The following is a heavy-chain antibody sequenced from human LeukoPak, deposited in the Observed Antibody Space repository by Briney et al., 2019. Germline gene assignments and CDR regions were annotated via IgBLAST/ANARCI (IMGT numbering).Heavy chain of an antibody. D-gene: IGHD6-19*01. Sequence: GGSLRLSCAASGFTFSSYWMHWVRQAPGKGLVWVSRINSDGSSTSYADSVKGRFTISRDNAKNTLYLQMNSLRAEDTAVYYRARGYSSGWYYYYYYMDVWGKGTTVTVSS. V-gene: IGHV3-74*01. CDR2: INSDGSST. J-gene: IGHJ6*03. CDR1: GFTFSSYW. CDR3: ARGYSSGWYYYYYYMDV.